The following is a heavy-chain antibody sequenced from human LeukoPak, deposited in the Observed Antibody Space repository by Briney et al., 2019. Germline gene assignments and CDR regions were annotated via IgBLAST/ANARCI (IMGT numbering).Heavy chain of an antibody. D-gene: IGHD5-24*01. V-gene: IGHV4-39*07. CDR3: ARDLEMATTDGDY. CDR1: GGSISSGDYY. CDR2: IYYSGST. J-gene: IGHJ4*02. Sequence: SETLSLTCTVSGGSISSGDYYWSWIRQPPGKGLEWIGSIYYSGSTYYNPSLKSRVTISVDTSKNQFSLKLSSVTAADTAVYYCARDLEMATTDGDYWGQGTLVTVSS.